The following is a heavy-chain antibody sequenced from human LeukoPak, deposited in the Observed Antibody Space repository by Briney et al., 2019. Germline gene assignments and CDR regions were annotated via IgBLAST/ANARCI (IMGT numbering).Heavy chain of an antibody. CDR3: ARFAAGGSYYYYMDV. V-gene: IGHV3-21*01. J-gene: IGHJ6*03. CDR2: ISSSSSYI. D-gene: IGHD6-25*01. Sequence: GGSLRLSCAASGFTFSSYSMDWVRQAPGKGLEWVSSISSSSSYIYYADSVKGRFTISRDNAKNSLYLQMNSLRADDTAVYYCARFAAGGSYYYYMDVWGKGTTVTVSS. CDR1: GFTFSSYS.